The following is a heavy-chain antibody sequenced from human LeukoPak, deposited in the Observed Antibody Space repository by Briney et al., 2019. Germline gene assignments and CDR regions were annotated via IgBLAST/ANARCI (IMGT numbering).Heavy chain of an antibody. CDR2: VSRGGNT. D-gene: IGHD3-10*01. V-gene: IGHV3-66*01. CDR1: GFTVSSNY. Sequence: GGSLRLSCAASGFTVSSNYMSWVRQAPGKGLEWVSVVSRGGNTYYAESVKGRFTISRDNSKNTLYLQMNSLRDEDTAVYYCARDMDYASGSRWWGQGTLVTVSS. J-gene: IGHJ4*02. CDR3: ARDMDYASGSRW.